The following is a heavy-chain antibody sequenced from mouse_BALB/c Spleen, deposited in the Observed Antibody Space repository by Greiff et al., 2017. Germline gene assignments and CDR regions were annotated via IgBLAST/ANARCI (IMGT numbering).Heavy chain of an antibody. Sequence: EVMLVESGGGLVKPGGSLKLSCAASGFTFSSYAMSWVRQTPEKRLEWVASISSGGSTYYPDSVKGRFTISRDNARNILYLQMSSLRSEDTAMYYCARYYGSRRWFAYWGHGTLVTVSA. CDR3: ARYYGSRRWFAY. V-gene: IGHV5-6-5*01. CDR2: ISSGGST. D-gene: IGHD1-1*01. CDR1: GFTFSSYA. J-gene: IGHJ3*01.